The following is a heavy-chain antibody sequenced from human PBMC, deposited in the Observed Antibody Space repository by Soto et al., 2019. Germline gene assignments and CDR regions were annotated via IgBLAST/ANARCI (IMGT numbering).Heavy chain of an antibody. D-gene: IGHD7-27*01. J-gene: IGHJ1*01. V-gene: IGHV3-33*01. CDR2: IWYDGSNK. CDR1: GFTFSSYG. CDR3: ASPLVPNGEYFQH. Sequence: GGSLRLSCAASGFTFSSYGMHWVRQAPGKGLEWVAVIWYDGSNKYYADSVKGRFTISRDNSKNTLYLQMNSLRAEDTAVYYCASPLVPNGEYFQHWGQGTLVTVSS.